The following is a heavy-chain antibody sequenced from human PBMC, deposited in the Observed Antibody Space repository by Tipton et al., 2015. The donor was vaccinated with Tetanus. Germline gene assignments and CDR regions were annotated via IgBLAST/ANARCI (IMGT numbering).Heavy chain of an antibody. CDR3: ARHYDTSGYYFV. Sequence: TLSLTCSVSGASISTLNYYWAWIRQPPGRGLEWIGAISYRGETHFNPSLRSRVSMSVDTSKNQFSVDLSSVTAADTAVYFCARHYDTSGYYFVWGQGVLVTVSS. CDR2: ISYRGET. CDR1: GASISTLNYY. V-gene: IGHV4-39*01. J-gene: IGHJ4*02. D-gene: IGHD3-22*01.